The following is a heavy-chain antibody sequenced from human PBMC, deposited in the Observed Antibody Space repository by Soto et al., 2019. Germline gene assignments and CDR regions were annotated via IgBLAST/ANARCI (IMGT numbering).Heavy chain of an antibody. J-gene: IGHJ4*02. V-gene: IGHV3-7*03. D-gene: IGHD3-16*01. CDR1: GFTFSNHW. Sequence: QPGGSLRLSCAASGFTFSNHWMSWVRQAPGKGLEWVANIKLGGSEKYYVDSVKGRFTISRDNAKNSLYLQMNSLRAEDTAVYYCASATVGRGGVAYWGQGTLVTVSS. CDR2: IKLGGSEK. CDR3: ASATVGRGGVAY.